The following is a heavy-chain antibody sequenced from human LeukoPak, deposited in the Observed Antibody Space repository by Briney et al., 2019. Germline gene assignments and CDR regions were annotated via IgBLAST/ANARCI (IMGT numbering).Heavy chain of an antibody. J-gene: IGHJ4*02. CDR3: ARGVRVVVVPAAIRF. D-gene: IGHD2-2*02. CDR2: INPNSGGT. V-gene: IGHV1-2*02. CDR1: GYTFTGYY. Sequence: GASVKVSCKASGYTFTGYYMHWVRQAPGQGLEWMGWINPNSGGTSYAQKFQGRVTMTRDTSISTAYMELSRLRSDDTAVYYCARGVRVVVVPAAIRFWGQGTLVTVSS.